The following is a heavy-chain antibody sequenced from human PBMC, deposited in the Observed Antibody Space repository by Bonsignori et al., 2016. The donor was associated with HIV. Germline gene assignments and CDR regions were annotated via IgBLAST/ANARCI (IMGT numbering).Heavy chain of an antibody. CDR3: ATSVAAAGRRRGVYFQH. D-gene: IGHD6-13*01. Sequence: WVRQAPGQGLEWMGWMNPNSGNTGYAQKFQGRVTMTRNTSISTAYMELSSLRSEDTAVYYCATSVAAAGRRRGVYFQHWGQGTLVTVSS. V-gene: IGHV1-8*01. J-gene: IGHJ1*01. CDR2: MNPNSGNT.